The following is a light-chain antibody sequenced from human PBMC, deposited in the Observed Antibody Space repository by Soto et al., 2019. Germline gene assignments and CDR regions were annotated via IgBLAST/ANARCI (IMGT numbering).Light chain of an antibody. CDR3: MQGTHWPRT. V-gene: IGKV2-30*01. J-gene: IGKJ1*01. CDR1: QSLVSSDGNTF. CDR2: KVS. Sequence: DVVMTQSPLSLPVTLGQSASISCRSSQSLVSSDGNTFLNWFHQRPGQSPRRLIYKVSNRDSGVPDRLSGSGSGTDFTLKISRVEAEDVGVYYCMQGTHWPRTFGQGTKVDIK.